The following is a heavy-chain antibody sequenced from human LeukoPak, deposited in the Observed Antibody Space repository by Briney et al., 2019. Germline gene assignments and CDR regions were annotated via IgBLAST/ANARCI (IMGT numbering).Heavy chain of an antibody. J-gene: IGHJ4*02. CDR3: ARVDNSRWQLIAEPYFDY. CDR1: GYTFTSYG. D-gene: IGHD2-15*01. Sequence: ASVKVSCKASGYTFTSYGISWVRQAPGQGLEWMGWINPNSGGTNYAQKFQGRVTMTRDTSISTAYMELSRLRSDDTAVYYCARVDNSRWQLIAEPYFDYWGQGTLVTVSS. V-gene: IGHV1-2*02. CDR2: INPNSGGT.